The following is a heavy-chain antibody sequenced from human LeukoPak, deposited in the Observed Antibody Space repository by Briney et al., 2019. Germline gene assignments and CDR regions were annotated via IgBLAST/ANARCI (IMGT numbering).Heavy chain of an antibody. V-gene: IGHV3-23*01. CDR2: ITGNAGSL. CDR1: GFTFSNSP. J-gene: IGHJ5*02. CDR3: ARLGSTWYPDS. Sequence: PGGSLRLSCAASGFTFSNSPMSWVRQTPGKGLEWVSAITGNAGSLYHAGSVKGRFTISRSNSKNTLSLQMDSLKVDDTAVYYCARLGSTWYPDSWGQGTLVTVSS. D-gene: IGHD6-13*01.